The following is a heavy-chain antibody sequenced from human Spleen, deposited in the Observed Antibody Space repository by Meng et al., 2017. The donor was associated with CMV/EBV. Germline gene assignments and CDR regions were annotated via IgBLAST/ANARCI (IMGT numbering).Heavy chain of an antibody. J-gene: IGHJ4*02. CDR2: IYYSGTT. Sequence: GSLRLSCTVTGDSVNSHSYFWSWIRQPPGKGLEWIGYIYYSGTTNFNPSLGSRVTMSVDTSKNQISLKLSSVTAADTAVYYCARYYCTDNCYHFEYWGQGAMVTVSS. D-gene: IGHD2-8*02. CDR1: GDSVNSHSYF. CDR3: ARYYCTDNCYHFEY. V-gene: IGHV4-61*01.